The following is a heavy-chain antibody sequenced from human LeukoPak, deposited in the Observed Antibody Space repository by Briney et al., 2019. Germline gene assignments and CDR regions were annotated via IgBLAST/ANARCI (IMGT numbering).Heavy chain of an antibody. J-gene: IGHJ6*04. CDR3: AELGITIIGGV. CDR2: ISYDGSNK. Sequence: GRSLRLSCAASGFTFSNYAMHWVRQASGKGLEWVAVISYDGSNKYYADSVKGRFTISRDNAKNSLYLQMNSLRAEDTAVYYCAELGITIIGGVWGKGTTVTISS. D-gene: IGHD3-10*02. CDR1: GFTFSNYA. V-gene: IGHV3-30*04.